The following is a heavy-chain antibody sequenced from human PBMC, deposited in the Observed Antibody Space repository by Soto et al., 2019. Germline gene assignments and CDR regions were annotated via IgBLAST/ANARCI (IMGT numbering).Heavy chain of an antibody. CDR3: ATTFRYFDLTSMDV. D-gene: IGHD3-9*01. CDR2: INTNTGNP. J-gene: IGHJ6*02. V-gene: IGHV7-4-1*01. CDR1: GYTFTSYA. Sequence: VASVKVSCKASGYTFTSYAMNWVRQAPGQGLEWMGWINTNTGNPTYAQGFTGRFVFSLDTSVSTAYLQICSLKAEDTAVYYCATTFRYFDLTSMDVWGQGTTVTVYS.